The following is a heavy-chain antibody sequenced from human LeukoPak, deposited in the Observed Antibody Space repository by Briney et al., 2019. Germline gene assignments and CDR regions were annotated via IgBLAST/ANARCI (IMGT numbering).Heavy chain of an antibody. V-gene: IGHV3-43*02. CDR2: ISGDGGST. Sequence: GGSLRLSCAASGFTFDDYAMHWVRQAPGKGLEWVSLISGDGGSTYYADSVKGRFTISRDNSKNSLYLQMNSLRTEDTALYYCSKDMAPPYSGSYFGTDYWGQGTLVTVSS. J-gene: IGHJ4*02. CDR3: SKDMAPPYSGSYFGTDY. D-gene: IGHD1-26*01. CDR1: GFTFDDYA.